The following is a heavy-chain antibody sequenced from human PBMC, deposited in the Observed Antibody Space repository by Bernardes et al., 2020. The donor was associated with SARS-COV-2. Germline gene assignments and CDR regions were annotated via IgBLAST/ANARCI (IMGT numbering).Heavy chain of an antibody. Sequence: TSVKVSCKASGFTFTSSAMQWVRQARGQRLEWIGWIVVGSGNTNYAQKFQERVTITRDMSTSTAYMELSSLRSEDTAVYYCAAVLRDFWSGYSGSMDVWGKGTTVTVSS. V-gene: IGHV1-58*02. CDR2: IVVGSGNT. CDR1: GFTFTSSA. D-gene: IGHD3-3*01. J-gene: IGHJ6*04. CDR3: AAVLRDFWSGYSGSMDV.